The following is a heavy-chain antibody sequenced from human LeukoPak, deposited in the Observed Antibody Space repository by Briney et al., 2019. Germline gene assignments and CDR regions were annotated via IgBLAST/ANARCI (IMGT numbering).Heavy chain of an antibody. D-gene: IGHD2-2*01. CDR1: GFTFSSYA. J-gene: IGHJ3*02. Sequence: QPGRSVRLSCAASGFTFSSYAMHWVRQAPGKGLEWVAVISYDGSNKYYADSVKGRFTISRDNSKNTLYLQMNSLRAEDTAVYYCARDQYCSSTSCYHSAFDIWGQGTMVTVSS. CDR2: ISYDGSNK. CDR3: ARDQYCSSTSCYHSAFDI. V-gene: IGHV3-30*04.